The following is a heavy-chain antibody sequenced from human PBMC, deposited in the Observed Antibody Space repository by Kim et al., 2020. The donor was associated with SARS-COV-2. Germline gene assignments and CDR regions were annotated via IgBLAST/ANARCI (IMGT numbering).Heavy chain of an antibody. CDR1: GYTFTSSH. Sequence: ASVKVSCKASGYTFTSSHIQWVRQAPGQGLEWMGVINPSGGSTTYAQKLQGRVIMTRDTSTGTVYMELGSLRSEDTALYYCARGTWGGGGWGYGSGQYNRFDPWGQGTLVTVSS. J-gene: IGHJ5*02. V-gene: IGHV1-46*03. CDR2: INPSGGST. CDR3: ARGTWGGGGWGYGSGQYNRFDP. D-gene: IGHD3-10*01.